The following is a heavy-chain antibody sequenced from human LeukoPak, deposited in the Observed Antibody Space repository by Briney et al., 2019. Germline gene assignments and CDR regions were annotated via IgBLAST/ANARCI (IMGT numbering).Heavy chain of an antibody. CDR1: GGSISSYY. Sequence: SETLSLTCTVSGGSISSYYWSWFRQPSGKGLEWIGYIYYSGSTNYNPSLKSRVTISVDTSKNQFSLKLSSVTAADTAVYYCARVPCGAQGYSYEFCYYYYLDVWGKGTTVTVSS. V-gene: IGHV4-59*01. CDR2: IYYSGST. CDR3: ARVPCGAQGYSYEFCYYYYLDV. J-gene: IGHJ6*03. D-gene: IGHD5-18*01.